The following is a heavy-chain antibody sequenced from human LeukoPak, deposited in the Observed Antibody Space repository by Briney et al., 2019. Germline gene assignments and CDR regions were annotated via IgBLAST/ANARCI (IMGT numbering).Heavy chain of an antibody. J-gene: IGHJ4*02. CDR2: ISSSSSYI. D-gene: IGHD3-22*01. Sequence: GGSLRLSCAASGFTFSSYSMNWVRQAPGKGLEWFSSISSSSSYIYYADSVKGRFTISRDNAKNSMYLQMNSLRAEDTAVYYCARGDYYDSSGYAYYFDYWGQGTLVTVSS. CDR1: GFTFSSYS. CDR3: ARGDYYDSSGYAYYFDY. V-gene: IGHV3-21*01.